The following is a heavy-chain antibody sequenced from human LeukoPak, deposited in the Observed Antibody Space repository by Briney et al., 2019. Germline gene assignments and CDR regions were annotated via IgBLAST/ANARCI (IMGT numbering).Heavy chain of an antibody. J-gene: IGHJ6*02. CDR3: ARDIANSESYWGDYFYFYGMDV. CDR1: GGSINSHH. CDR2: VSSTGST. V-gene: IGHV4-4*07. Sequence: SETLSLTCNVSGGSINSHHWSWIRQPAGKGLEWIGRVSSTGSTNYNPSLTSRLTMSVDTSNKQFSLRLRSVTAADTAVYYCARDIANSESYWGDYFYFYGMDVWGQGTTVTVSS. D-gene: IGHD3-10*01.